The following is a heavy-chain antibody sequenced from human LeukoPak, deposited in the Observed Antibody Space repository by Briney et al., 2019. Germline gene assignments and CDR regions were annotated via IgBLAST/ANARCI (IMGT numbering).Heavy chain of an antibody. J-gene: IGHJ4*02. CDR2: ISGSGGGT. CDR1: GFPFSNYA. D-gene: IGHD5-18*01. CDR3: ARDSRDTAMVGPDY. Sequence: PGGSLRLSCAASGFPFSNYAMCWVRQAPGKGLEWVSLISGSGGGTYYADSVKGRFTISRDNSKNTLYLQMNSLRAEDTAVYYCARDSRDTAMVGPDYWGQGTLVTVSS. V-gene: IGHV3-23*01.